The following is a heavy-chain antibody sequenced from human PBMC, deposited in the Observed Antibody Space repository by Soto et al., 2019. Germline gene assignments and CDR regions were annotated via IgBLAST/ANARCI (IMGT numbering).Heavy chain of an antibody. J-gene: IGHJ3*02. Sequence: GGSLRLSCTASGFTFGDYAMSWFRQAPGKGLEWVGFIRSKAYGGTTEYAASVKGRFTISRDDSKSIAYLQMNSLKTEDTAVYYCTRLVVVAAYAKHDAFDIWGQGTMVTVSS. V-gene: IGHV3-49*03. CDR2: IRSKAYGGTT. D-gene: IGHD2-15*01. CDR1: GFTFGDYA. CDR3: TRLVVVAAYAKHDAFDI.